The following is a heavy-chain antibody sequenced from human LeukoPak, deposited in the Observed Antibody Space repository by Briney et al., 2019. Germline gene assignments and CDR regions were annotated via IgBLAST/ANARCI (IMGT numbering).Heavy chain of an antibody. D-gene: IGHD3-22*01. V-gene: IGHV4-39*07. CDR3: ARSLGYYYDSSGQYFDY. Sequence: SETLSLTCTVSGDSINSSSYYWVWIRQPPGKGLQWIGNIYYTGNTYYNPSLKSRVTISVDTSKNQFSLKLSSVTAADTAVYYCARSLGYYYDSSGQYFDYWGQGTLVTVSS. CDR1: GDSINSSSYY. J-gene: IGHJ4*02. CDR2: IYYTGNT.